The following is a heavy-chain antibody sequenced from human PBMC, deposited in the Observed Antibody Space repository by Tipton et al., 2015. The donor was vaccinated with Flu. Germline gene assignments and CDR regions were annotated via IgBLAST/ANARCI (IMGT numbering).Heavy chain of an antibody. CDR1: GFTFTSYW. Sequence: SLRLSCATSGFTFTSYWMSWVRQAPGKGLEWVANINGDGSAKTYVDSVKGRFAISRDNAKNSLYLQMNSLRPEDTAVYYCASARLGGQGTLVIVSS. CDR3: ASARL. D-gene: IGHD1-14*01. J-gene: IGHJ4*02. CDR2: INGDGSAK. V-gene: IGHV3-7*01.